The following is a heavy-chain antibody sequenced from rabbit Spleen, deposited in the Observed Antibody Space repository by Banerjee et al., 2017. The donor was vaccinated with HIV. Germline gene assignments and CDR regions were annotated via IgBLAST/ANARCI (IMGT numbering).Heavy chain of an antibody. J-gene: IGHJ4*01. CDR3: ARDLAGAIGWNFYL. V-gene: IGHV1S40*01. CDR2: INTATGKD. D-gene: IGHD4-1*01. Sequence: QSLEESGGDLVKPGASLTLTCTASGFSFSSTVYMCWVRQAPGKGLEWIACINTATGKDVYASWVNGRFTISRTSSTTVTLQMTSLAAADTATYFCARDLAGAIGWNFYLWGPGTLVTVS. CDR1: GFSFSSTVY.